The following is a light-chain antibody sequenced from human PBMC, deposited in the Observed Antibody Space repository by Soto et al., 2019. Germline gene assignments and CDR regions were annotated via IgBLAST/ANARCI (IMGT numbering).Light chain of an antibody. CDR3: HVWDRSSDHVV. Sequence: SYELTQPPSVSVATGQTARFSCGGNNIGSKSVHWYQQKPGQAPVLVVYDDRDRPSGIPERFSGSNSGNTATLTISRVEAGDEADYYCHVWDRSSDHVVFGGGTKLTVL. V-gene: IGLV3-21*02. CDR1: NIGSKS. J-gene: IGLJ2*01. CDR2: DDR.